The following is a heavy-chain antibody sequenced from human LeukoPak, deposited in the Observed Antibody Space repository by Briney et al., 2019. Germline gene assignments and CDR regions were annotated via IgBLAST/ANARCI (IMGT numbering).Heavy chain of an antibody. CDR3: ARGFSGLDSKVGEN. CDR1: GFTFSDHY. D-gene: IGHD5-12*01. V-gene: IGHV3-72*01. Sequence: GGSLRLSCAVSGFTFSDHYMDWVRQAPGKGLEWVGRIRNKAKGYTTEYAAPVKGRFTISRDDSKNSLYLQMNSPKTEDTAVYYCARGFSGLDSKVGENWGQGTLVTVSS. J-gene: IGHJ4*02. CDR2: IRNKAKGYTT.